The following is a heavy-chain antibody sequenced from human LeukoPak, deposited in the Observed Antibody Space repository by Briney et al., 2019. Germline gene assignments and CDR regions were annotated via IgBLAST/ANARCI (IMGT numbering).Heavy chain of an antibody. V-gene: IGHV3-48*02. Sequence: GGSLRLSCAASGFTFSSYSMNWVRQAPGKGLEWVSYISSSSSTIYYADSVKGRFTISRDIAKNSLYLQMNSLRDDDTAVYYCARGGGGTYWDYWGQGTLVTVSS. D-gene: IGHD2-15*01. CDR2: ISSSSSTI. J-gene: IGHJ4*02. CDR3: ARGGGGTYWDY. CDR1: GFTFSSYS.